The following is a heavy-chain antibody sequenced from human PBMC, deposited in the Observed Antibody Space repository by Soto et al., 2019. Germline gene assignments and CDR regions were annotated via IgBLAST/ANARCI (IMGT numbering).Heavy chain of an antibody. CDR3: ARDTNYYASGSGVDY. V-gene: IGHV3-21*01. J-gene: IGHJ4*02. CDR2: ISSSSTYI. CDR1: GFTFSSYS. D-gene: IGHD3-10*01. Sequence: GSLRLSCAASGFTFSSYSMTWVRQAPGKGLEWVSSISSSSTYIHYGDSVKGRFTISRDNAKNSLNLQMNSLRAEDTAVYFCARDTNYYASGSGVDYWGQGILVTVSS.